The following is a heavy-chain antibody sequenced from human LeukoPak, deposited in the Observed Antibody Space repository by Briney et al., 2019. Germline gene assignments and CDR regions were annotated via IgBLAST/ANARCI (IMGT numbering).Heavy chain of an antibody. V-gene: IGHV4-34*01. D-gene: IGHD4-23*01. CDR1: GGSFSGYY. CDR3: ARGWTTVVTSYGLPPYYFDY. J-gene: IGHJ4*02. Sequence: SETLSLTCAVFGGSFSGYYWSWIRQPPGKGLEWIGEINHSGSTNYNPSLKSRVTISVDTSKNQFSLKLSSVTAADTAVYYCARGWTTVVTSYGLPPYYFDYWGQGTLVTVSS. CDR2: INHSGST.